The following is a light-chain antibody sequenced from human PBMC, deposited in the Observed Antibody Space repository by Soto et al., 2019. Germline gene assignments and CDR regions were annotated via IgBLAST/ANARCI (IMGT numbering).Light chain of an antibody. Sequence: EMVLTRSPGTLSLSPVERAALCFMASQSVSSSYLAWYQQKPGQAPRLLIYGASSRATDIPGRFSGSGSGTDFTLTISRLEPEDFAVYYCQQYRRSPFTFGPGTKVDI. CDR1: QSVSSSY. V-gene: IGKV3-20*01. CDR3: QQYRRSPFT. J-gene: IGKJ3*01. CDR2: GAS.